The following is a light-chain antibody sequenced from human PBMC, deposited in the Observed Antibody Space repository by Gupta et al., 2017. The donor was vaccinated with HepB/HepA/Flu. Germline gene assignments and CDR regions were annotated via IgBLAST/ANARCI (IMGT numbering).Light chain of an antibody. CDR3: RQALQNPFFT. Sequence: IVMTQSPLSLPVTPGEPASISCRSSQSLLHSNGYNYLDWYLQKPGQSPQLLIYLGSNRASGVPDRFSGSGSGKDFTLKISRGEAEDVGVYYCRQALQNPFFTFGHGTKVDIK. J-gene: IGKJ3*01. V-gene: IGKV2-28*01. CDR1: QSLLHSNGYNY. CDR2: LGS.